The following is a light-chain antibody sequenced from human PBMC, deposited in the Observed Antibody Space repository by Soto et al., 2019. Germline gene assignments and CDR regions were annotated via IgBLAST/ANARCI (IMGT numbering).Light chain of an antibody. CDR3: FLFYSGVIV. Sequence: QAVVTQESSLTVSPGGTVTLTCGSSTGAVTSGHYPFWFQQKPGQAPRTLIFDTNKKLSLTPARFSGSLLGGKAALTLSGAQPQDEAEYYCFLFYSGVIVFGGGTQLTVL. J-gene: IGLJ2*01. V-gene: IGLV7-46*01. CDR2: DTN. CDR1: TGAVTSGHY.